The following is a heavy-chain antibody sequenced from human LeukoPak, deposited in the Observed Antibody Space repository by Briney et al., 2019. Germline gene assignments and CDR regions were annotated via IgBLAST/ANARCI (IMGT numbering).Heavy chain of an antibody. J-gene: IGHJ5*02. V-gene: IGHV1-8*01. CDR1: GYTFTTYG. CDR2: INPNSGNT. D-gene: IGHD6-19*01. CDR3: ARGRGSGHKENWFDP. Sequence: ASVKVSCKASGYTFTTYGINWVRQATGQGLEWMGWINPNSGNTGSAQKFQGRVTMTRNTSITTAYMELSSLRSDDTAVYYCARGRGSGHKENWFDPWGQGTLVTVSS.